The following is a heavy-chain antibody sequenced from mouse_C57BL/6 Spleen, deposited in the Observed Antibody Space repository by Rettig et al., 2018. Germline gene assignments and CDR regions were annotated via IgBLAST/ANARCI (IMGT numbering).Heavy chain of an antibody. V-gene: IGHV1-15*01. CDR2: IDPETGGT. D-gene: IGHD1-1*01. J-gene: IGHJ1*03. CDR1: GYTFTDYE. Sequence: QVQLQQSGAELVRPGASVTLSCKASGYTFTDYEMHWVKQTPVHGLEWIGAIDPETGGTAYNQKFKGKAILTADKSSSTAYMELRSLTSEDSAVYYCTRGNYYGSRGDFDVWGTGTTVTVSS. CDR3: TRGNYYGSRGDFDV.